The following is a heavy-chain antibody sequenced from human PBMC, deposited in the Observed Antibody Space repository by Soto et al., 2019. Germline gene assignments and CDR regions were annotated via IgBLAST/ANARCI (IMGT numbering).Heavy chain of an antibody. Sequence: GGSLRLSCSASGFTFGDFAMSWFRQAPGKGLEWVGFIRNKAYGATTEYAASVRDRFTISRDDSKGIAYLQMNSLKTEDTAIYYCSRMVVATPIWLCVFDIWGQGTLVTVSS. CDR3: SRMVVATPIWLCVFDI. CDR2: IRNKAYGATT. CDR1: GFTFGDFA. V-gene: IGHV3-49*03. D-gene: IGHD5-12*01. J-gene: IGHJ3*02.